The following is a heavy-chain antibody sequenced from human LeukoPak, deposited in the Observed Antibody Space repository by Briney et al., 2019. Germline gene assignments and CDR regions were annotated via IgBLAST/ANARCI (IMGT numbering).Heavy chain of an antibody. CDR2: IYPGDSDT. Sequence: GESLQISCKGSGYSFTSYWIGWVRQMPGKGLEWMGIIYPGDSDTRYSPSFQGQVTISADKSISTAYLQWSSLKASDTAMYYCARRSDYYDSSGYYYVFDYWGQGTLVTVSS. V-gene: IGHV5-51*01. D-gene: IGHD3-22*01. CDR3: ARRSDYYDSSGYYYVFDY. CDR1: GYSFTSYW. J-gene: IGHJ4*02.